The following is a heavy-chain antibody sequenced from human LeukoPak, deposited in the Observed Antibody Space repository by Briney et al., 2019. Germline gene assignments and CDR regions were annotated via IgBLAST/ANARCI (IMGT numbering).Heavy chain of an antibody. CDR3: ARDLSHRYNYDSRGYYILFDH. V-gene: IGHV1-18*01. D-gene: IGHD3-22*01. CDR2: ISAYNGNT. CDR1: GYTFTSYG. J-gene: IGHJ4*02. Sequence: ASVKVSCKASGYTFTSYGISWVRQAPGQGLEWMGWISAYNGNTNYAQKLQGRVTMTTDTSTTTAYMELRSLRSDDTAVYYCARDLSHRYNYDSRGYYILFDHWGQGTLVTVSS.